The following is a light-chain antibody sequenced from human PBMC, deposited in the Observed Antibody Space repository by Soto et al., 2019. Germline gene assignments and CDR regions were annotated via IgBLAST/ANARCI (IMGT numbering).Light chain of an antibody. CDR1: SSDVGGYNY. Sequence: QSALTQPRSVSGSPGQSVTISCTGTSSDVGGYNYVSWYQQHPGKAPKLMIYDVSKRPSVVPARFSGSKSGNTASLTISGLQAYDEADYFWCSYGGSYAWVFGTGTKVTVL. CDR3: CSYGGSYAWV. V-gene: IGLV2-11*01. CDR2: DVS. J-gene: IGLJ1*01.